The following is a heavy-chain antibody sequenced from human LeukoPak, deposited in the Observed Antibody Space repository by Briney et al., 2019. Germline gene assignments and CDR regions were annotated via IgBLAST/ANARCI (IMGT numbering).Heavy chain of an antibody. CDR1: GYTLTSYY. J-gene: IGHJ4*02. Sequence: ASVKVSCKASGYTLTSYYMHWVRQAPGQGLEWMGWISPYNGNTNYAQKFQGRVTMTTDTSTSTAYMELRSLRFDDTAVYYCARDGGYFDYWGRGTLVTVSS. CDR3: ARDGGYFDY. CDR2: ISPYNGNT. V-gene: IGHV1-18*04.